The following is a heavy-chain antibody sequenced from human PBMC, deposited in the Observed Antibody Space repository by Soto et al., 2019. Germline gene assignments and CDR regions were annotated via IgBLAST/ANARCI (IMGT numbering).Heavy chain of an antibody. CDR3: AKAVTGDVPLYYFDY. Sequence: PGGSLRLSCAASGCTFSSYAMSWVRQAPGKGLEWVSGISWNSGSIGYADSVKGRFTISRDNAKNSLYLQMNSLRAEDTALYYCAKAVTGDVPLYYFDYWGQGTLVTVSS. CDR1: GCTFSSYA. CDR2: ISWNSGSI. V-gene: IGHV3-9*01. D-gene: IGHD7-27*01. J-gene: IGHJ4*02.